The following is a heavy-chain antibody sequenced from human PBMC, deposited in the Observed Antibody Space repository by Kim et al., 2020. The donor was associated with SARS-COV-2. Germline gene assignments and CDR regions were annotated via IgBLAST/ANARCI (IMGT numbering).Heavy chain of an antibody. CDR2: ISAYNGNT. V-gene: IGHV1-18*01. CDR3: ARVSNYYDSRGPLGDY. CDR1: GYTFTSYG. Sequence: ASVKVSCKASGYTFTSYGISWVRQAPGQGLEWMGWISAYNGNTNYAQKLQGRVTMTTDTSTSTAYMELRSLRSDDTAVYYCARVSNYYDSRGPLGDYWGQGTLVTVSS. J-gene: IGHJ4*02. D-gene: IGHD3-22*01.